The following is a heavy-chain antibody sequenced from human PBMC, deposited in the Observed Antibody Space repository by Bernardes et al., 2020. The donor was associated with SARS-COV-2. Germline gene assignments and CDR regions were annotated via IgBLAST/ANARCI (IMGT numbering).Heavy chain of an antibody. CDR3: ARPMDAMGRLTFDY. Sequence: SLRLSCAASRFTCSSYGMHRVRQAPGKGLEWVAVIWYDGSNKNYADPVKGRFTISRDDSKNTLYLQMNSLRAEDTAVYCCARPMDAMGRLTFDYWGQGALVTVSS. J-gene: IGHJ4*02. V-gene: IGHV3-33*01. CDR2: IWYDGSNK. D-gene: IGHD3-10*01. CDR1: RFTCSSYG.